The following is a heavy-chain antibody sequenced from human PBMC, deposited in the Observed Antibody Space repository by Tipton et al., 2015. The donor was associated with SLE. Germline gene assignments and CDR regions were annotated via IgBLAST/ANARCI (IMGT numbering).Heavy chain of an antibody. J-gene: IGHJ1*01. V-gene: IGHV3-30*02. Sequence: SLRLSCAASGFTFSSYAMNWVRQAPGKGLEWVEFIRYDGSNKYYADSVKGRFTISRDNSKNTLYLQMNSLRAEDTAVYYCAKGPQGSITMIVITSAEYFQHWGQGTLVTVSS. CDR2: IRYDGSNK. D-gene: IGHD3-22*01. CDR1: GFTFSSYA. CDR3: AKGPQGSITMIVITSAEYFQH.